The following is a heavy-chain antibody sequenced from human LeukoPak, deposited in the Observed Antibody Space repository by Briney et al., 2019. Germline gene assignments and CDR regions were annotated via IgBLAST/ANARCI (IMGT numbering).Heavy chain of an antibody. D-gene: IGHD3-16*01. Sequence: GGSLRLSCAASGFTFSSYAMRWVRQAPGKGLEWVSSITYSGDAYYADSVKGRFTISRHNSKNTLYLQMNSLRTEDTALYYCARPNYVWRTYRGAIDVWGQGTTVTVSS. J-gene: IGHJ6*02. CDR2: ITYSGDA. CDR3: ARPNYVWRTYRGAIDV. CDR1: GFTFSSYA. V-gene: IGHV3-23*01.